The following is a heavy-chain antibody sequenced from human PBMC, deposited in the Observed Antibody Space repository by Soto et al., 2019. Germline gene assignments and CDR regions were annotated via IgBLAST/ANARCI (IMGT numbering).Heavy chain of an antibody. J-gene: IGHJ6*02. CDR2: ISESGSNT. D-gene: IGHD3-22*01. Sequence: PGGYLRLSCAAFGFKISSSCMIWVRQAAGRGLEWVAYISESGSNTLYADSVKGRFTVSRDTAKNSLYLQMSGLRDEDSAVYYCARYYYDCSGYEGMDVCGQGTTVTVSS. CDR3: ARYYYDCSGYEGMDV. CDR1: GFKISSSC. V-gene: IGHV3-48*02.